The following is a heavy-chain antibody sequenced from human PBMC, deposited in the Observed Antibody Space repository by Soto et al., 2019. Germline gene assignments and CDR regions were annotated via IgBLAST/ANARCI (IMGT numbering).Heavy chain of an antibody. CDR1: GFTFSSYA. V-gene: IGHV3-23*01. J-gene: IGHJ6*02. CDR3: AKEGGEWELPKPYYYGMDV. Sequence: GGSLRLSCAASGFTFSSYAMSWVRQAPGKGLEWVSAISGSGGSTYYADSVKGRFTISRDNSKNTLYLQMNSLRAEDTAVYYCAKEGGEWELPKPYYYGMDVWGQGTTVTVSS. D-gene: IGHD1-26*01. CDR2: ISGSGGST.